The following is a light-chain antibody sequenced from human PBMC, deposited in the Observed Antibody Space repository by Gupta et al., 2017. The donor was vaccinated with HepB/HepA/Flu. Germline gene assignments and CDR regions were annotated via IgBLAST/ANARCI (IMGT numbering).Light chain of an antibody. J-gene: IGKJ4*01. CDR1: LSVSSY. CDR3: QQRSNGPPKLS. V-gene: IGKV3-11*01. Sequence: VLTHSPATLSLSPGERATLSCRGSLSVSSYLAWYQQKPGQAPRLLIYDASNRASGSPARFSGSGSGTDVTLTSSSREPEDFAVYYCQQRSNGPPKLSFGGGTKVEIK. CDR2: DAS.